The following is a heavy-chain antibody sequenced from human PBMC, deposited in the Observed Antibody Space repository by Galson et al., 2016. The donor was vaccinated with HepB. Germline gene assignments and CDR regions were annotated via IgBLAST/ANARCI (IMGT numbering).Heavy chain of an antibody. D-gene: IGHD3-3*01. V-gene: IGHV4-34*01. Sequence: ETLSLTCGVSGAPFSGYFWSWVRQPPGKGLEWIGEVNYSGDTNYTPSLKSRVTMSVDTSRNQFSLNLTSVTAADTAVYYCSRARIHLRLATAPTSPRLKFDAWGQGIQVTVSS. J-gene: IGHJ5*02. CDR1: GAPFSGYF. CDR3: SRARIHLRLATAPTSPRLKFDA. CDR2: VNYSGDT.